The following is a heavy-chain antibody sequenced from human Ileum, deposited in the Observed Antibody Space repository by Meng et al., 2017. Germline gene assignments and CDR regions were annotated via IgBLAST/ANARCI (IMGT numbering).Heavy chain of an antibody. CDR3: ARQFNYDYWSGYSSYYFDY. CDR2: ISSSGSTI. CDR1: GFIFSNFE. Sequence: GESLRLSCAASGFIFSNFEMNWVRQAPGKGLEWVSYISSSGSTIYYADSVKGRFTISRDNAKNSLFLQMNSLRADDTAVYYCARQFNYDYWSGYSSYYFDYWGQGTLVTVSS. D-gene: IGHD3-3*01. V-gene: IGHV3-48*03. J-gene: IGHJ4*02.